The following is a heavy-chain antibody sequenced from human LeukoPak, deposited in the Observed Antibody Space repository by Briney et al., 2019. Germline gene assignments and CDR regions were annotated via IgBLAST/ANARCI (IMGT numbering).Heavy chain of an antibody. CDR3: ARVRTYTKYYYGSGYMDV. J-gene: IGHJ6*03. D-gene: IGHD3-10*01. CDR2: ISSSSSYI. V-gene: IGHV3-21*01. CDR1: GFTFSSYS. Sequence: PGGSLRLSCAASGFTFSSYSMNWVRQAPGKGLEWVSSISSSSSYIYYADSVKGRFTISRDNAKNSLYLQMNSLRAEDTAVYYCARVRTYTKYYYGSGYMDVWGKGTTVTISS.